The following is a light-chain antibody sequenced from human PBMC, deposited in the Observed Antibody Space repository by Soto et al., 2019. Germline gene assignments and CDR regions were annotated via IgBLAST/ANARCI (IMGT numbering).Light chain of an antibody. CDR1: TLPNQY. J-gene: IGLJ2*01. CDR2: KDN. V-gene: IGLV3-25*02. CDR3: QTADSTGGFHVV. Sequence: SYELTQPPSVSLSPGQTARIPCAGDTLPNQYTYWYQQKPGQAPLLLIYKDNERPSGIPERFSGSSSGTTVTLTISGVRAEDEADYFCQTADSTGGFHVVFGGGTQLTVL.